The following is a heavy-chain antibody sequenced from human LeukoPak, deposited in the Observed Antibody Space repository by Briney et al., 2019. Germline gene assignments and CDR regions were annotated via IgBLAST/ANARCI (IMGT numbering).Heavy chain of an antibody. CDR2: LNEGGGT. V-gene: IGHV4-34*01. CDR1: GGSFNSDF. CDR3: ARDYDTSGSDAFDI. D-gene: IGHD3-22*01. J-gene: IGHJ3*02. Sequence: SETLSLTCAVYGGSFNSDFWSWIRQVPGRGLEWIAELNEGGGTNYNPSLKSRVTISVDTSKNQFSLNVSSVTAADTAVYFCARDYDTSGSDAFDIWGQGTMVTVSS.